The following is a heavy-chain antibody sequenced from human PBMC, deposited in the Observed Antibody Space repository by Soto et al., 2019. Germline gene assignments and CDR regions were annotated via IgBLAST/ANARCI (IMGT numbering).Heavy chain of an antibody. CDR3: ARDGYCGTEKCYSGLPDY. D-gene: IGHD2-2*03. Sequence: QVRLEESGGGVVQPGRSLRLSCAASGFSFSRNGMHWVRQTPEKGLEWVAVISHDGTDQRYADSVRGRFSISRDDSKNTVFLQMNSLRHDDTAVYFCARDGYCGTEKCYSGLPDYWGQGTLVTVSS. CDR1: GFSFSRNG. J-gene: IGHJ4*02. V-gene: IGHV3-30*03. CDR2: ISHDGTDQ.